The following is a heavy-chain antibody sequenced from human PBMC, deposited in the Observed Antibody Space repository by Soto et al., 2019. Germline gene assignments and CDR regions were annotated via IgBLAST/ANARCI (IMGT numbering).Heavy chain of an antibody. Sequence: GESLKISCKGSGYNFAGYWIAWVRQMPGKGLELMGIIYPSDSDTRYRPSFQGQVAISADKSISSAYLQWSSLRASDTAMYYCARGGVSTRTFDYWGQGTQVTVSS. CDR2: IYPSDSDT. J-gene: IGHJ4*02. V-gene: IGHV5-51*01. CDR1: GYNFAGYW. CDR3: ARGGVSTRTFDY. D-gene: IGHD3-3*01.